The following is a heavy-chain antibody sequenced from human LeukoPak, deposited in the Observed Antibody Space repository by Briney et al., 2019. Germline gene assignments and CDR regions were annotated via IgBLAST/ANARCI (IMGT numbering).Heavy chain of an antibody. D-gene: IGHD5-24*01. Sequence: ASVKVSCKASGYTFTGYYMRWVRRAPGQGLEWMGWINPNSGGTNYAQKFQGRVTMTRDTSISTAYMELSRLRSDDTAVYYCAREMATTPFAFDYWGQGTLVTVSS. CDR2: INPNSGGT. J-gene: IGHJ4*02. CDR1: GYTFTGYY. CDR3: AREMATTPFAFDY. V-gene: IGHV1-2*02.